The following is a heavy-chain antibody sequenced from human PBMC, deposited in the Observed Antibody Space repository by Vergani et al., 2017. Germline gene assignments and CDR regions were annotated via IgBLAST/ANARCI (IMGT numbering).Heavy chain of an antibody. CDR1: GGTFSSYT. CDR2: IIPILGIA. J-gene: IGHJ6*02. CDR3: ARDQSAYYYYYGMDV. Sequence: QVQLVQSGAEVKKPGSSVKVSCKASGGTFSSYTISWVRQAPGQGLEWMGRIIPILGIANYAQKFQGRVTITADKSTSTAYMELSSLRSEDTAVYYCARDQSAYYYYYGMDVWGQGTTVTVSS. V-gene: IGHV1-69*08.